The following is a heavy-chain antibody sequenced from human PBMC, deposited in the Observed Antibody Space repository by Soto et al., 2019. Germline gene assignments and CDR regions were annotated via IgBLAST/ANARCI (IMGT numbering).Heavy chain of an antibody. CDR1: GFSFRYYG. D-gene: IGHD4-17*01. CDR3: AKDRRDYGGNIFDY. CDR2: ISYDGSDE. J-gene: IGHJ4*02. Sequence: QVQLVESGGGVVQPGRSLRLSCAASGFSFRYYGMHWVRQAPGKGLEWVALISYDGSDEYYADSVKGRFTISRDNSNNTLYLQMNSPKSEDTAVYYCAKDRRDYGGNIFDYWSQGTVVTVSS. V-gene: IGHV3-30*18.